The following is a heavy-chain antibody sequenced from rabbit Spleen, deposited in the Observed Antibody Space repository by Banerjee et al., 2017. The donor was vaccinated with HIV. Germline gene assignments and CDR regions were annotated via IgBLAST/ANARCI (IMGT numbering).Heavy chain of an antibody. CDR2: IDTNSNSA. CDR1: GLSFSGSVY. V-gene: IGHV1S45*01. D-gene: IGHD8-1*01. J-gene: IGHJ6*01. Sequence: QEQLVESGGGLVKPGAPLTLTCKASGLSFSGSVYMCWVRQAPGKGLEWIACIDTNSNSAYYASWAKGRFTVSKTSATTVTLQMASLTAADTATYFCERDTGSSFSSYGMDLWGQGTLVTVS. CDR3: ERDTGSSFSSYGMDL.